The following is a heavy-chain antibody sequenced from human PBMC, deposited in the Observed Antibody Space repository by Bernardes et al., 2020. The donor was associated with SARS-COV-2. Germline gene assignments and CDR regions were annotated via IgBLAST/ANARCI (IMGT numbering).Heavy chain of an antibody. CDR1: GFAFATYA. Sequence: GGSLRLSCAASGFAFATYAMAWFRQAPGKGLEWVSSIDSTTGSVTFYAGSVKGRFTISRDNSHLYLQMNSLRVEDTAIYYCARPTMTVAGTRWFDPWGQGTLVTVSS. CDR3: ARPTMTVAGTRWFDP. CDR2: IDSTTGSVT. J-gene: IGHJ5*02. D-gene: IGHD6-19*01. V-gene: IGHV3-23*05.